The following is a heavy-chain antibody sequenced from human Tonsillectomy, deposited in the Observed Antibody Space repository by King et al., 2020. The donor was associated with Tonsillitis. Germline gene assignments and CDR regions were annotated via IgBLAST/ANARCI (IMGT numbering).Heavy chain of an antibody. V-gene: IGHV3-33*08. CDR1: GFTFSSYG. D-gene: IGHD3-22*01. CDR2: IWYDGSNK. CDR3: ARDYDSSGYSDY. J-gene: IGHJ4*02. Sequence: VQLVESGGGVVQPGRSLRLSCAASGFTFSSYGMHWFRQAPGKGLEWVAVIWYDGSNKYYADSVKGRFTISRDNSKNTLYLQMNSLRAEDTAVYYCARDYDSSGYSDYWGQGTLVTVSS.